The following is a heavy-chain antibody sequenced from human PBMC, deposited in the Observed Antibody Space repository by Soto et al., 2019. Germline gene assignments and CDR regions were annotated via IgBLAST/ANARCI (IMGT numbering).Heavy chain of an antibody. CDR1: GGTFSSYT. Sequence: QVQLVQSGAEVKKPGSSVKVSCKASGGTFSSYTISWVRQAPGQGLEWMGRIIPILGIANYAQKFQGRVTTTADRSTSTADMELSRLRSEDTAVYYCARDAAPMVRGVILLDYWGQGTLVTVSS. CDR3: ARDAAPMVRGVILLDY. V-gene: IGHV1-69*08. CDR2: IIPILGIA. J-gene: IGHJ4*02. D-gene: IGHD3-10*01.